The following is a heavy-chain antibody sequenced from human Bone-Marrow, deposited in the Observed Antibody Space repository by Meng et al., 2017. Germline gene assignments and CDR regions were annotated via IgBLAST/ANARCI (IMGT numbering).Heavy chain of an antibody. CDR1: GGTFSSYG. Sequence: SVKVSCKASGGTFSSYGISWVRQAPGQGLEWMGGIIPIFGTANYAQKFQGRVTITTDESTSTAYMELSSLRSEDTAVYYCARVAYGSGSYYKIWGQGTLVTVSS. CDR3: ARVAYGSGSYYKI. V-gene: IGHV1-69*05. CDR2: IIPIFGTA. D-gene: IGHD3-10*01. J-gene: IGHJ4*02.